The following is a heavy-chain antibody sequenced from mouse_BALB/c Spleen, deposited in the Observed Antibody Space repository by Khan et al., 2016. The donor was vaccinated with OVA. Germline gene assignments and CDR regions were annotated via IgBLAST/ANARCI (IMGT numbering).Heavy chain of an antibody. Sequence: QVQLKESGPGLVAPSQNLSITCTVSGFSLSDYGVSWIRQTPGKGLEWLGVIWGGGSTYYNSALRSRLSISKDNSKSQVFLKMTSLQSDDSAMFYRAKGVWAHYYTLDYWGQGTSVTVSS. CDR2: IWGGGST. CDR3: AKGVWAHYYTLDY. V-gene: IGHV2-6-5*01. CDR1: GFSLSDYG. J-gene: IGHJ4*01.